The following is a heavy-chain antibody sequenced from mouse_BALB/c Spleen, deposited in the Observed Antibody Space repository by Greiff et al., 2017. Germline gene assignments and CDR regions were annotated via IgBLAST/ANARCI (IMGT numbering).Heavy chain of an antibody. J-gene: IGHJ3*01. CDR3: ARSGNYGPWFAY. CDR1: GYTFTSYY. D-gene: IGHD1-1*02. CDR2: IYPGNVNT. Sequence: VQLQQSGPELVKPGASVRISCKASGYTFTSYYIHWVKQRPGQGLEWIGWIYPGNVNTKYNEKFKGKATLTADKSSSTAYMQLSSLTSEDSAVYFCARSGNYGPWFAYWGQGTLVTVSA. V-gene: IGHV1S56*01.